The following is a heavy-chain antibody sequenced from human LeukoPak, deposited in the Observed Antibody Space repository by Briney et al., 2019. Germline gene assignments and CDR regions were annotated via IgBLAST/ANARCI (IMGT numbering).Heavy chain of an antibody. V-gene: IGHV3-30-3*01. Sequence: GGSLRLSCAASGFTFSSYAMHWVRQAPGKGLEWVPVIAYDGSNKYYADSVKGRFTISRDNSKNTLYLQMNSLRAEDTAVYYCARDIYSGLLAGHFDYWGQGTLVTVSS. D-gene: IGHD5-12*01. CDR3: ARDIYSGLLAGHFDY. CDR2: IAYDGSNK. CDR1: GFTFSSYA. J-gene: IGHJ4*02.